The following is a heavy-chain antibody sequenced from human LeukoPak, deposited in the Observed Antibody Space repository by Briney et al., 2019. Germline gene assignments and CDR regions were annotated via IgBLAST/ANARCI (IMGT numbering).Heavy chain of an antibody. CDR2: SFHSGST. D-gene: IGHD6-19*01. J-gene: IGHJ4*02. CDR1: GGSISSGGYS. Sequence: SETLSLTCAVSGGSISSGGYSWSWIRQPPGKGLELIGYSFHSGSTYYNPSLKSRVTISVDRSKNQFSLKLSSVTAADTAVYYCAGEYSSGWRFDYWGQGTLVTVSS. CDR3: AGEYSSGWRFDY. V-gene: IGHV4-30-2*01.